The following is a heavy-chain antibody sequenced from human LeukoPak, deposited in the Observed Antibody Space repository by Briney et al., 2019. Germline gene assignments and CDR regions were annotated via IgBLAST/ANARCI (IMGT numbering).Heavy chain of an antibody. CDR1: GYTFTSYG. J-gene: IGHJ4*02. CDR3: ARGFTAMDYFDY. CDR2: ISAYNGNT. V-gene: IGHV1-18*01. Sequence: GASVKVSCKASGYTFTSYGISWVRQAPGQGPGWMGWISAYNGNTNYAQKLRGRVTMTTDTSTSTAYMELRSLRSDDTAVYYCARGFTAMDYFDYWGQGTLVTVSS. D-gene: IGHD5-18*01.